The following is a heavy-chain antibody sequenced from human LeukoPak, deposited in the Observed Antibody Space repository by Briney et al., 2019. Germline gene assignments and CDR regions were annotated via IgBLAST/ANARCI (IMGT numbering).Heavy chain of an antibody. Sequence: GGSLRLSCTASGFTFSSTGMHWVGQAPGKGLEWVSYIRYDGNNKYYGDSVKGRLTFSRDNSKNILYLQMNSLRVEDTAVYYCARTYNPDYWGQGTLVTVSS. J-gene: IGHJ4*02. CDR2: IRYDGNNK. CDR3: ARTYNPDY. CDR1: GFTFSSTG. V-gene: IGHV3-30*02. D-gene: IGHD1-14*01.